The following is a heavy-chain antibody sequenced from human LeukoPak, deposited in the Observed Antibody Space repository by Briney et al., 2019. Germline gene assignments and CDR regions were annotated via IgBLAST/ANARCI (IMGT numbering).Heavy chain of an antibody. CDR2: INHSGST. CDR1: GGSFSGYY. Sequence: SETLSLTCAVYGGSFSGYYWSWIRQPPGKGLEWLGEINHSGSTNYNPSLKSRVTISVDTSKNQFSLKLSSVTAADTAVYYRARGERSNVDIVATSPFVIFDYWGQGTLVTVSS. D-gene: IGHD5-12*01. CDR3: ARGERSNVDIVATSPFVIFDY. V-gene: IGHV4-34*01. J-gene: IGHJ4*02.